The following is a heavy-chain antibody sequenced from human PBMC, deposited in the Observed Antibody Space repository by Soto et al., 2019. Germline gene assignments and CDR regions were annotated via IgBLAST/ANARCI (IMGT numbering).Heavy chain of an antibody. CDR3: AGLAVVPPVANV. Sequence: SETLSLTCTVSGGAINTNNYYWGWVRQPPGKGLEWIGSVFYDGTTYYSPSLKSRVTISLATSRTQFSLKLNSVTAADTAVYFCAGLAVVPPVANVWGQGTLVTVSS. CDR2: VFYDGTT. J-gene: IGHJ4*02. CDR1: GGAINTNNYY. D-gene: IGHD2-2*01. V-gene: IGHV4-39*01.